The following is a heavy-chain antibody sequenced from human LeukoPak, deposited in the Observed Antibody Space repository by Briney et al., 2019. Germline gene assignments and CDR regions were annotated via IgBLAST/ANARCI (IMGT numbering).Heavy chain of an antibody. CDR2: IYYSGST. J-gene: IGHJ6*02. V-gene: IGHV4-59*01. CDR1: GGSISSYY. Sequence: SETLSLTCTVSGGSISSYYWSWIRQPPGKGLGWIGYIYYSGSTNYNPSLKSRVTISVDTSKNQFSLKLSSVTAADTAVYYCARAQRSYYYYGMDVWGQGTTVTVSS. CDR3: ARAQRSYYYYGMDV.